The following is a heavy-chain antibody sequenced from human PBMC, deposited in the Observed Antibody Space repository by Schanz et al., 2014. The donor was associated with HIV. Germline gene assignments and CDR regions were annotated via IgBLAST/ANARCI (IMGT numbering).Heavy chain of an antibody. CDR3: AKASESIFGVEGLDF. Sequence: QVQLVESGGGVVQPGRSQRLSCAASGFTFRRHGMHWVRQAPGQGLEWLAVISPDGSKQHYADSVKGRFTISRDTFKNTVYLQMNSLRSEDTAVYYCAKASESIFGVEGLDFWGQGTLVTVSS. J-gene: IGHJ4*02. CDR1: GFTFRRHG. D-gene: IGHD3-3*01. CDR2: ISPDGSKQ. V-gene: IGHV3-30*18.